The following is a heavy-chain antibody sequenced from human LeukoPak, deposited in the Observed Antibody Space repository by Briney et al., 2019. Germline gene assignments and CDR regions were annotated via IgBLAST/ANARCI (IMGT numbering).Heavy chain of an antibody. J-gene: IGHJ4*02. D-gene: IGHD1-26*01. Sequence: GGSLRLSCAASGFTFSSYSMNWVRQAPGKGLEWVSSISSSSSYVYYADSVKGRFTISRDNAKNSLYLQMNNLRAEDTAVYYCARDSGSSLTVYYFDYWGQGTLVTVSS. CDR3: ARDSGSSLTVYYFDY. V-gene: IGHV3-21*01. CDR2: ISSSSSYV. CDR1: GFTFSSYS.